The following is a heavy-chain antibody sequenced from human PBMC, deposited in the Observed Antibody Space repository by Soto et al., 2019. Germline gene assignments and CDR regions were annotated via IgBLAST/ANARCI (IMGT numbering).Heavy chain of an antibody. CDR2: ISTYSGDT. CDR1: GYTFFTYD. J-gene: IGHJ5*02. Sequence: QVHLVQSGVEVKTPGASVKVSCQASGYTFFTYDISWVRQAPGQGLEWMGCISTYSGDTKYAQKLQGRVTMTTDTSTTTAYLELRSLRSDDTAVYYCARHHGPTTSEKWFDPWGQGTLVTVSS. D-gene: IGHD5-12*01. CDR3: ARHHGPTTSEKWFDP. V-gene: IGHV1-18*01.